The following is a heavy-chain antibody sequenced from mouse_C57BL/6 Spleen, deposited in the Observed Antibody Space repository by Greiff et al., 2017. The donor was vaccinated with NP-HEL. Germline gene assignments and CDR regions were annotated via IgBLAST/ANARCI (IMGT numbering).Heavy chain of an antibody. D-gene: IGHD2-4*01. CDR2: INPSNGGT. CDR3: ARSRDDYLYYFDY. V-gene: IGHV1-53*01. CDR1: GYTFTSYW. J-gene: IGHJ2*01. Sequence: QVQLQQPGTELVKPGASVKLSCKASGYTFTSYWMHWVKQRPGQGLEWIGNINPSNGGTNYNEKKKSKATRTVDKSSSTAYMQLSSLTSEDSAVYYCARSRDDYLYYFDYWGQGTTLTVSS.